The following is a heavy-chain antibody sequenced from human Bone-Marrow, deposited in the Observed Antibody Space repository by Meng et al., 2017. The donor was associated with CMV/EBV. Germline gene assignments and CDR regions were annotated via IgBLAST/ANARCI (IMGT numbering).Heavy chain of an antibody. J-gene: IGHJ5*02. CDR1: VFSLSTSRVG. D-gene: IGHD3-10*01. CDR3: AHNSRGLWYWDYTGLDA. V-gene: IGHV2-5*01. CDR2: IYWNDHK. Sequence: SGPPLVKPTQTLSLTCTFSVFSLSTSRVGVGWIRQPPGKALEWLALIYWNDHKRYSPSLKSSLTITKDTSKNQVVLTMTNMDPVDTAPYYCAHNSRGLWYWDYTGLDAWGQGTMVTVSS.